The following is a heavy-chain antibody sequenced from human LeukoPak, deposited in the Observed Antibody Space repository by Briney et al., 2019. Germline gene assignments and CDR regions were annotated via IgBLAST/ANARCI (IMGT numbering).Heavy chain of an antibody. CDR1: GFTFSSYS. D-gene: IGHD3/OR15-3a*01. J-gene: IGHJ4*02. CDR3: AKGDWFPDL. CDR2: ISSSGGNT. V-gene: IGHV3-23*01. Sequence: GGSLRLSCAASGFTFSSYSMSWVRQAPGEGLEWVSAISSSGGNTYYADSVKGRSTISRDNSKNTLYLQMNSLRAEDTAAYYCAKGDWFPDLWGQGTLVTVSS.